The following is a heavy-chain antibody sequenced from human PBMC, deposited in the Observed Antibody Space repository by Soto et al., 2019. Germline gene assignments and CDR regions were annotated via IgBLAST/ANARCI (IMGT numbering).Heavy chain of an antibody. CDR2: ISSSARTK. Sequence: QVQLVESGGGLVKPGGSLRLSCAASGFTFSDYSMYWIRPAPGKGLEWVSYISSSARTKYYADSVKARFTISRDNAKNSLYLQMNSLRAEDTAIYYCARNSEHFDYWGQGTLVTVSS. J-gene: IGHJ4*02. D-gene: IGHD6-13*01. CDR1: GFTFSDYS. CDR3: ARNSEHFDY. V-gene: IGHV3-11*01.